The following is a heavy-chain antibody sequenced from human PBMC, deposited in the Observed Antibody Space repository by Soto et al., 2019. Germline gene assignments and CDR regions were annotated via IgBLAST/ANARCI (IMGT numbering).Heavy chain of an antibody. V-gene: IGHV3-48*01. CDR3: ARHPERIAKIGWFDP. J-gene: IGHJ5*02. D-gene: IGHD6-13*01. CDR2: ISSSSSTI. CDR1: GFTFSSYS. Sequence: EVQLVESGGGLVQPGGSLRLSCAASGFTFSSYSMNWVRQAPGKGLEWVSYISSSSSTIYYADSVKGRFTISRDNAKNSLYPQMNSLRAEDTAVYYCARHPERIAKIGWFDPWGQGTLVTVSS.